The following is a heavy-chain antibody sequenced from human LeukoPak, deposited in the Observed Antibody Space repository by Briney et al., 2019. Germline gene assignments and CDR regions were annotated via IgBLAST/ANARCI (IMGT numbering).Heavy chain of an antibody. V-gene: IGHV1-8*01. J-gene: IGHJ4*02. CDR3: ARGRRIRDGYNLGY. Sequence: ASVNVSCKASGYTFTSYDINWVRQATGQGLEWMGWMNPNSGNTGYAQKFQGRVTMTRNTSISTAYMELSSPRSEDTAVYYCARGRRIRDGYNLGYWGQGTLVTVSS. D-gene: IGHD5-24*01. CDR2: MNPNSGNT. CDR1: GYTFTSYD.